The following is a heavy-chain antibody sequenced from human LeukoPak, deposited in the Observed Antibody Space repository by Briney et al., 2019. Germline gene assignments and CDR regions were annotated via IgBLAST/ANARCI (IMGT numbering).Heavy chain of an antibody. V-gene: IGHV1-69*06. CDR3: ARAAINYDFWSGYPRVDAFDI. CDR1: GGTFSSYA. Sequence: GASVKVSCKASGGTFSSYAISWVRQAPGQGLEWMGGIIPIFGTANYAQKFQGRVTITADKSTSTAYMELSSLRSEDTAVYYCARAAINYDFWSGYPRVDAFDIWGQGTMVTVSS. J-gene: IGHJ3*02. CDR2: IIPIFGTA. D-gene: IGHD3-3*01.